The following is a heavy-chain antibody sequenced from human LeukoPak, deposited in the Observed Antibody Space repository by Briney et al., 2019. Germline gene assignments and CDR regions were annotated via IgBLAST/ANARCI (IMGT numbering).Heavy chain of an antibody. V-gene: IGHV3-23*01. CDR1: RFAFITYA. D-gene: IGHD1-14*01. CDR2: ISSNGADT. J-gene: IGHJ4*02. CDR3: ANYRKPQGLDY. Sequence: GGSLRLSCAVSRFAFITYAMTWVRQAPGQGLEYVSTISSNGADTYYADSVKGRFTISRDNSKNTLYLQMTSLRVEDTAVYYCANYRKPQGLDYWGQGTLVTVSS.